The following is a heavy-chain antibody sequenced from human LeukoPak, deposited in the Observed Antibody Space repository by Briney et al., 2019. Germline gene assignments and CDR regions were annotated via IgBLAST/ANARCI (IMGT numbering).Heavy chain of an antibody. J-gene: IGHJ6*03. CDR1: GFTFSSYS. CDR3: ARDVGDHYGSRRMDV. V-gene: IGHV3-21*01. CDR2: ISSSSSYI. Sequence: GGSLRLSCAASGFTFSSYSMNWVRQAPGKGLEWVSSISSSSSYIYYADSVKGRFTISRDNAKNSLYLQMNSLRAEDTAVYYCARDVGDHYGSRRMDVWGKGTTVTVSS. D-gene: IGHD3-10*01.